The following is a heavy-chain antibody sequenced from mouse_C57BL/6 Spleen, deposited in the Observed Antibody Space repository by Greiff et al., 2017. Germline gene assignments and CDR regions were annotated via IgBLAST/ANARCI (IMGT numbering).Heavy chain of an antibody. CDR3: ALYDYDEVYYFDY. Sequence: QVQLQQSGAELVRPGTSVKMSCKASGYTFTNYWIGWAKQRPGHGLEWIGDIYPGGGYTNYNEKFKGKATLTADKSSSTAYMQFSSLTSEDSAIYYCALYDYDEVYYFDYWGQGTTLTVSS. D-gene: IGHD2-4*01. CDR2: IYPGGGYT. CDR1: GYTFTNYW. V-gene: IGHV1-63*01. J-gene: IGHJ2*01.